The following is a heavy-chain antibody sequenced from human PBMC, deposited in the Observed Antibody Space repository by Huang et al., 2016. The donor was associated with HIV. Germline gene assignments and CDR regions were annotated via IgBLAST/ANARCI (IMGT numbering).Heavy chain of an antibody. CDR1: GGSISSYY. CDR3: ARGPSPWLQEAFDI. Sequence: QVQLQESGPGLVKPSETLSLTCTVSGGSISSYYWSWIRQPPGKGLECIGYSYYSGSTNYNTSRKSRVTISVDTSKNQCSLKLRSVTAADTAVDYCARGPSPWLQEAFDIWGQGTMVTVSS. J-gene: IGHJ3*02. D-gene: IGHD5-12*01. V-gene: IGHV4-59*01. CDR2: SYYSGST.